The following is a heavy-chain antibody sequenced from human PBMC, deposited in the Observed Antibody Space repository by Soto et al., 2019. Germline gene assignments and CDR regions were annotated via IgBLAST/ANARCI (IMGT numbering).Heavy chain of an antibody. J-gene: IGHJ4*02. CDR3: ARGRGYYDSSGYHGDFDY. CDR1: GFTFSSFG. CDR2: IWYDGSNQ. D-gene: IGHD3-22*01. Sequence: HPGGSLRLSCEASGFTFSSFGMYWVRQAPGKGLEWVALIWYDGSNQYYGDSVRGRFAISRDNFKNTLFLQMNSLRAEDTAVYYCARGRGYYDSSGYHGDFDYWGQGTLVTVSS. V-gene: IGHV3-33*01.